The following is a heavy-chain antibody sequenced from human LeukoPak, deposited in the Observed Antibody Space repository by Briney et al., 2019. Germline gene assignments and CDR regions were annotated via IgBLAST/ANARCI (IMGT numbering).Heavy chain of an antibody. CDR3: AKDDVSPMVRGVIIPMPNFFDY. D-gene: IGHD3-10*01. Sequence: GGSRRLSCAASGFTVSSYGMHWVRQAPGKGLEWVAFIRYDGSNKYYADSVKGRFTISRDNSKNTLYLQMNSLRAEDTAVYYCAKDDVSPMVRGVIIPMPNFFDYWGQGTLVTVSS. CDR2: IRYDGSNK. CDR1: GFTVSSYG. V-gene: IGHV3-30*02. J-gene: IGHJ4*02.